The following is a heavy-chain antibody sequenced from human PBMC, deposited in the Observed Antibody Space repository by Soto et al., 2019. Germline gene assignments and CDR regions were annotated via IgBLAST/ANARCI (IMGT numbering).Heavy chain of an antibody. J-gene: IGHJ3*02. Sequence: PSETLSLTCTVSGVSISSSSYYWGWIRQPPGKGLEWIGTIYYNGAIRYNPSLESRVTISVDTSNNQFSLKLTSVTAADTAVYYCAKELRGVVGPSGEIWGQGTMVTVSS. CDR2: IYYNGAI. CDR1: GVSISSSSYY. V-gene: IGHV4-39*02. D-gene: IGHD2-21*01. CDR3: AKELRGVVGPSGEI.